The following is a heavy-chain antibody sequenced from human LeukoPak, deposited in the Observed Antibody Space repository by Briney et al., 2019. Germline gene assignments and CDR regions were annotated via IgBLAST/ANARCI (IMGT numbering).Heavy chain of an antibody. J-gene: IGHJ3*02. CDR1: GNYW. D-gene: IGHD3-10*01. V-gene: IGHV3-74*01. CDR3: TRAGEVLPHDGFDI. CDR2: INSDGSWT. Sequence: PGGSLRLSCAASGNYWMHWVRQVPGKGLVWVSHINSDGSWTSYADSVRGRFTISRDISKNTVYLQMYSLRVEDTAVYFCTRAGEVLPHDGFDIWGRGTMVTVSS.